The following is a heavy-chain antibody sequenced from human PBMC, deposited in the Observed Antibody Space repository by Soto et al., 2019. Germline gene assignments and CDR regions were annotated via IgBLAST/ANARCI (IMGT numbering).Heavy chain of an antibody. J-gene: IGHJ4*02. V-gene: IGHV3-53*04. CDR2: VYSGGAT. Sequence: EVRLVESGGGLVQPGGSLRLSFAAFGFTVSSNYMTWVRLAPGKGLEGVSLVYSGGATHYAASVKGRFTISTHSSQNTLFLQMNSLRTEDTATYYCVRGRYGSEIHWGQGTKVTVSS. CDR1: GFTVSSNY. CDR3: VRGRYGSEIH. D-gene: IGHD3-10*01.